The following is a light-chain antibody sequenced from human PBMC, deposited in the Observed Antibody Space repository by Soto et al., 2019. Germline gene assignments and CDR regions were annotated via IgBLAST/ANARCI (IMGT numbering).Light chain of an antibody. V-gene: IGKV1-27*01. Sequence: DTQMTQSPSSLSASVGDRVTITCRASQGIYNYLAWYQQKPGKVPKILIYAASSLVSGVPSQFSDSGSGTDFTLTISSLQPEDVATYYCQKCNSAPFTFGPGTKVDIK. CDR2: AAS. J-gene: IGKJ3*01. CDR1: QGIYNY. CDR3: QKCNSAPFT.